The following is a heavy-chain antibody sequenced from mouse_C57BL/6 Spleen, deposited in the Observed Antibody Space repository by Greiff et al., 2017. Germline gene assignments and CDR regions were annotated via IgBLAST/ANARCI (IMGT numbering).Heavy chain of an antibody. CDR1: GYAFSSSW. CDR2: IYPGDGDT. V-gene: IGHV1-82*01. Sequence: VKLQQSGPELVKPGASVKISCKASGYAFSSSWMNWVKQRPGKGLEWIGRIYPGDGDTNYNGKFKGKATLTADKSSSTAYMQLSSLTSEDSAVYFCARTLYFDVWGTGTTVTVSS. CDR3: ARTLYFDV. J-gene: IGHJ1*03.